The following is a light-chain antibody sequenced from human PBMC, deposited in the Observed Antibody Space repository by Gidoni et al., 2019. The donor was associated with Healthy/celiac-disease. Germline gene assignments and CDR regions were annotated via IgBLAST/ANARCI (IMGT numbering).Light chain of an antibody. Sequence: SSELTQDPAVSVALGQTVRITCQGDSLRSYYASWYQQKPGQATVLVIYGKNNRPSGIPDRFSGSSSGNTASLTITGAQAEDEADYYCNSRDSSGNSYVFGTGTKVTVL. CDR3: NSRDSSGNSYV. V-gene: IGLV3-19*01. CDR2: GKN. CDR1: SLRSYY. J-gene: IGLJ1*01.